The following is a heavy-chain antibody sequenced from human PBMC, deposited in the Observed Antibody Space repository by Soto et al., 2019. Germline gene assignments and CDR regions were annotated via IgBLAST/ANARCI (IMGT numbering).Heavy chain of an antibody. J-gene: IGHJ5*02. D-gene: IGHD5-18*01. V-gene: IGHV3-33*01. CDR1: GFNFRNYG. CDR3: ARGGYSSGWAPFDQ. CDR2: IGHDGSSE. Sequence: QVKLVESGGGVVQPGTSLRLSCAASGFNFRNYGMNWVRQAPGKGLEWVAGIGHDGSSEKYADSVKGRITISRDDSKKTLYLHMNNPRVEDTAVYYCARGGYSSGWAPFDQWGQGNLVNVSS.